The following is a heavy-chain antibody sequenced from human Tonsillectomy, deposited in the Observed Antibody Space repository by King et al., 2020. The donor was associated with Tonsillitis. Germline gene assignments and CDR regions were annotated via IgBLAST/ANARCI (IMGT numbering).Heavy chain of an antibody. J-gene: IGHJ1*01. CDR2: ISGSGGST. D-gene: IGHD2-2*01. Sequence: VQLVESGGGLVQPGGSLRLSCGASGFNFSSYAMSWVRQAPGQGLEWVSAISGSGGSTYYADSVKGRFTISRDNPKNTLYLQMNSLRAEDTAVYYCAKYQLLSSYFQHWGQGTLVTVSS. V-gene: IGHV3-23*04. CDR1: GFNFSSYA. CDR3: AKYQLLSSYFQH.